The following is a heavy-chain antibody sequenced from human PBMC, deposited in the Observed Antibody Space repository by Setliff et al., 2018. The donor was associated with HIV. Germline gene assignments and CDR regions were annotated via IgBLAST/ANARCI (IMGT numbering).Heavy chain of an antibody. V-gene: IGHV3-7*03. CDR1: GFTFNSYW. J-gene: IGHJ4*02. Sequence: PGGSLRLSCVASGFTFNSYWMYWVRQAPGKGLEWVANIKQDGSEKNYVDSVEGRFTISRDNARNSLFLQMNSLRAEDTAVYYCARGVFDYWGQGALVTVSS. CDR2: IKQDGSEK. CDR3: ARGVFDY.